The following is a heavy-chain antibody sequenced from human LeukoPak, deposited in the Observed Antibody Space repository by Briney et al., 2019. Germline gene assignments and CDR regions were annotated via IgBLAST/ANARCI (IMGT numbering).Heavy chain of an antibody. V-gene: IGHV1-69*05. CDR3: ARGRDCSGGSCYHALLDY. D-gene: IGHD2-15*01. CDR2: IIPIFGTA. Sequence: SVKVSCKASGGTFSSYAISWVRQAPGQGLEWVGGIIPIFGTANYVQKFQGRVTITTDESTSTAYMELTSLRSEDTAVYYCARGRDCSGGSCYHALLDYWGQGTLVTVSS. CDR1: GGTFSSYA. J-gene: IGHJ4*02.